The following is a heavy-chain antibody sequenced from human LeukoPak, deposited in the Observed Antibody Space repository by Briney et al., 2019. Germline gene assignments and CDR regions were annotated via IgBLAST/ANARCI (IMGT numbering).Heavy chain of an antibody. Sequence: PSETLSLTCTVSGGSISSSSYYWGWIRQPPGKGLEWIGSIYYSGSTYYNPSLKSRVTISVDTSKNQFSLKLSSVTAADTAVYYCARHHSSGYRDGWFDPWGQGTLVTVSS. CDR2: IYYSGST. CDR1: GGSISSSSYY. CDR3: ARHHSSGYRDGWFDP. V-gene: IGHV4-39*01. D-gene: IGHD3-22*01. J-gene: IGHJ5*02.